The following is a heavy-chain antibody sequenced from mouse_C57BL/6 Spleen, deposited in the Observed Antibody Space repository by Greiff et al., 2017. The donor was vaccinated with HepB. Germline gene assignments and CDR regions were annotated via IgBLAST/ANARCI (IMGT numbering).Heavy chain of an antibody. V-gene: IGHV1-61*01. D-gene: IGHD1-1*01. Sequence: QVQLKQPGAELVRPVSSVKLSCKASGYTFTSYWMDWVKQRPGQGLEWIGNIYPSDSETHYNQKFKDKATLTVDKSSSTAYMQLSSLTSEDSAVYYCARGGYGSSYPYYFDYWGQGTTLTVSS. CDR2: IYPSDSET. J-gene: IGHJ2*01. CDR3: ARGGYGSSYPYYFDY. CDR1: GYTFTSYW.